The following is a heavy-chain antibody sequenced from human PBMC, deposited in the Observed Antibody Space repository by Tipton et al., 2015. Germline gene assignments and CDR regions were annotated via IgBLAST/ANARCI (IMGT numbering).Heavy chain of an antibody. Sequence: QSGAEVKKPGASVKVSCKASGYTYTSYYIHWVRQAPGQGLEWMGIINPSGDSTTYAQKFQGRVTMTRDTSTSTVYMELSSLRSEDTAVYYCARADAALDYWGQGTLVTVSS. CDR1: GYTYTSYY. J-gene: IGHJ4*02. D-gene: IGHD6-25*01. V-gene: IGHV1-46*01. CDR2: INPSGDST. CDR3: ARADAALDY.